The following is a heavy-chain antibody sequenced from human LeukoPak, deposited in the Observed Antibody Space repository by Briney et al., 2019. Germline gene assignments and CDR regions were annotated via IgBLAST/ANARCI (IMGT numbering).Heavy chain of an antibody. V-gene: IGHV4-31*03. Sequence: PSETLSLTCSVSGDSISSGGYYWSWIRQHPGKGLEWIGYIYDSGSTYNPSLKSRVTMSIDTSKSQFSLKLSSVTAADTAVYYCARSGPHGGWYYFDYWGQGTLVTVSS. J-gene: IGHJ4*02. CDR3: ARSGPHGGWYYFDY. CDR2: IYDSGST. CDR1: GDSISSGGYY. D-gene: IGHD6-19*01.